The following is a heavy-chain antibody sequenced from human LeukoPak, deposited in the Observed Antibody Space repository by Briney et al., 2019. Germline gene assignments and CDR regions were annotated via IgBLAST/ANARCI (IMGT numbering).Heavy chain of an antibody. J-gene: IGHJ4*02. Sequence: GGSLRLSCAASGVTFSSYGMHWVRQAPGKGLEWVALISSDGNDKLYGDSVKGRFTISRDDSKSTLYLEMNSLRAEDTAVYYCTTKVIRGNSGDDYDDWGQGTLVTVSS. CDR1: GVTFSSYG. V-gene: IGHV3-30*03. D-gene: IGHD5-12*01. CDR3: TTKVIRGNSGDDYDD. CDR2: ISSDGNDK.